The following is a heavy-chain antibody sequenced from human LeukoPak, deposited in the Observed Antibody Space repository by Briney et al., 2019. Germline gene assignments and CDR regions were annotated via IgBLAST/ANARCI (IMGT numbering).Heavy chain of an antibody. CDR2: ISSSGSTI. D-gene: IGHD3-9*01. V-gene: IGHV3-48*03. CDR3: ARGSVLRYFDWPNYYMDV. J-gene: IGHJ6*03. CDR1: GFTFSSYE. Sequence: GGSLRLSCAASGFTFSSYEMNWVRQAPGKGLEWVSYISSSGSTIYYADSVKGRFTISRDNAKNSLYLQMNSLRAEDTAVYYCARGSVLRYFDWPNYYMDVWGEGTTVTVSS.